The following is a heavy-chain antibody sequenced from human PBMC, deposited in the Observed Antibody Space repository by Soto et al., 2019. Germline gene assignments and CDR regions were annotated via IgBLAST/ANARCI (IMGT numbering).Heavy chain of an antibody. J-gene: IGHJ4*02. V-gene: IGHV3-30-3*01. CDR2: ISYDGSNK. CDR3: ARDGGVVGVAGSSRYDFDY. D-gene: IGHD6-19*01. Sequence: QVQLVESGGGVVQPGRSLRLSCAASGFTFSSYAMHWVRQAPGKGLEWVAVISYDGSNKYYADSVKGRFTISRDNSKNTLYLQMNSLRAEVTAVYYCARDGGVVGVAGSSRYDFDYWGQGTLVTVS. CDR1: GFTFSSYA.